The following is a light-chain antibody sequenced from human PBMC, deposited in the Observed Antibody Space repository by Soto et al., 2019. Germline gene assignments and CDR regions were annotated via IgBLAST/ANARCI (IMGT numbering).Light chain of an antibody. J-gene: IGKJ4*01. CDR3: QQYNSWPLT. CDR2: DAS. Sequence: EIQMNQSPSTLSATVGDRVTITCRASQSISSRLAWYQQKPGKAPKRLIYDASSLESGVPSRFSGSGSGTEFTLTICSLQSEDFEVYYCQQYNSWPLTFGGGTKVDIK. CDR1: QSISSR. V-gene: IGKV1-5*01.